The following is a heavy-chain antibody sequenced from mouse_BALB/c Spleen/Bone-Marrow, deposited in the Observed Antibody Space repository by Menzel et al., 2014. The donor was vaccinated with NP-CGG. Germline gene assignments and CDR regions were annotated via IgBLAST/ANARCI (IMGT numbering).Heavy chain of an antibody. CDR2: ISSVGSYT. Sequence: EVQLVESGGDLVKPGESLKLSCAASGFTFSNYGMSWVRQTPDKRLEWVATISSVGSYTYYPDSVKGRFTISRDNAKNTLFLQMSSLKSEDTAMYYCARRGTGTGSYYFDYWGQGTTLTVSS. J-gene: IGHJ2*01. CDR1: GFTFSNYG. D-gene: IGHD4-1*01. CDR3: ARRGTGTGSYYFDY. V-gene: IGHV5-6*01.